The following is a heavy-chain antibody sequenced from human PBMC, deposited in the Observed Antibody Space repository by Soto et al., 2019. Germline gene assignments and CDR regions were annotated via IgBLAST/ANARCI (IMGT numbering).Heavy chain of an antibody. J-gene: IGHJ4*02. Sequence: PGGSLRLSCAASGFIFSNYIMSWVRQVPGKGLEWVASISGSGGTTYYADSMEGRFTISRDNSKNTLYLHTSTVRAEDTAIYYCAKDDFYYGSESPYYWGQGTLVTVSS. CDR1: GFIFSNYI. V-gene: IGHV3-23*01. CDR2: ISGSGGTT. D-gene: IGHD3-10*01. CDR3: AKDDFYYGSESPYY.